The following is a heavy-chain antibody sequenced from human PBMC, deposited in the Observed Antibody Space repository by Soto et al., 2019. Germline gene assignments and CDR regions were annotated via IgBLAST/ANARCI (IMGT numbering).Heavy chain of an antibody. J-gene: IGHJ4*02. CDR3: ARSVRGVILDY. CDR1: GGSISSYY. D-gene: IGHD3-10*01. Sequence: PSETLSLTCTVSGGSISSYYWSWIRQPPGKGLEWIGYTYYSGSTNYNPSLKSRVTISVDTSKNQFSLKLSSVTAADTAVYYCARSVRGVILDYWGQGTLVTVSS. CDR2: TYYSGST. V-gene: IGHV4-59*01.